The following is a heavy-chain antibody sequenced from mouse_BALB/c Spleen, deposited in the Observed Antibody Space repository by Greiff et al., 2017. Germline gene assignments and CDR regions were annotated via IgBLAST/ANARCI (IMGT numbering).Heavy chain of an antibody. D-gene: IGHD2-4*01. V-gene: IGHV5-6*01. J-gene: IGHJ2*01. CDR2: ISSGGSYT. CDR1: GFTFSSYG. Sequence: EVKLQESGGDLVKPGGSLKLSCAASGFTFSSYGMSWVLQTPDKRLEWVATISSGGSYTYYPDSVKGRFTISRDNAKNTLYLQMSSLKSEDTAMYYCARHGPMSTTGPKFDDWGQGTTLTVSS. CDR3: ARHGPMSTTGPKFDD.